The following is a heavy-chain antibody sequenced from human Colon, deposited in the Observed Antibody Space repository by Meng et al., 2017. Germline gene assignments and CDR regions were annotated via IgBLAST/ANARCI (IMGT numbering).Heavy chain of an antibody. CDR2: IYNSGST. Sequence: QVHLQESGPGLLKPSETLSLTCTVSGASISSYFWSWIRQPPGRGLEWIGYIYNSGSTNYNPSLKSRVTISVDTSKNQFSLKLSSVTAADTAIYYCARGLTGYFAHTDYWGQGTLVTVSS. V-gene: IGHV4-59*01. CDR3: ARGLTGYFAHTDY. CDR1: GASISSYF. D-gene: IGHD3-9*01. J-gene: IGHJ4*02.